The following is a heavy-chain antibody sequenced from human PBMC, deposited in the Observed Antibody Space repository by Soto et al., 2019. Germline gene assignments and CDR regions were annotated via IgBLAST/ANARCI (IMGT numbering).Heavy chain of an antibody. CDR1: GYSFTSYW. D-gene: IGHD3-3*01. CDR2: IYPGDSDT. Sequence: RGESLKISCKGSGYSFTSYWIGWVRQMPGKGLEWMGIIYPGDSDTRYSPSFQGQVTISADKSISTAYLQWSSLKASDTAMYYCARLYYDFWTSENLLDYWGQGTLVTVSS. J-gene: IGHJ4*02. V-gene: IGHV5-51*01. CDR3: ARLYYDFWTSENLLDY.